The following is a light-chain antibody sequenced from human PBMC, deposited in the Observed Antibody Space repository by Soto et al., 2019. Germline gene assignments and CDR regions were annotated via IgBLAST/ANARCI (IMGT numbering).Light chain of an antibody. V-gene: IGKV3-11*01. CDR1: QSLSSY. Sequence: EIVLTQSPATLSLSPGDRATLSCRASQSLSSYLAWYQHKPGRAPRLLIYDATERAAGVPARFSGTMSGTDFTLTISSLEPEDFAVYYCQQCRNPHTFGPGTRLEI. CDR3: QQCRNPHT. J-gene: IGKJ2*01. CDR2: DAT.